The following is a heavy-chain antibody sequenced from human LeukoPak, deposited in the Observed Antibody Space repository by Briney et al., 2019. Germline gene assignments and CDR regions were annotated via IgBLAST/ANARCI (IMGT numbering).Heavy chain of an antibody. CDR3: ARSIGPSYYDSSGYNWGYYFDY. J-gene: IGHJ4*02. V-gene: IGHV1-18*01. CDR2: ISAYNGNT. D-gene: IGHD3-22*01. CDR1: GYTFTSYG. Sequence: VASVKVSCKASGYTFTSYGISWVRQAPGQGLEWMGWISAYNGNTNYAQKLQGRVTMTTDTSTSTAYMELRSLRSDDTAVYYCARSIGPSYYDSSGYNWGYYFDYWGQGTLVTVSS.